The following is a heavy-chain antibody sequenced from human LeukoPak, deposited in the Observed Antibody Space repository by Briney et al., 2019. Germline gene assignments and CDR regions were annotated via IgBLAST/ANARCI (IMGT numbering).Heavy chain of an antibody. CDR2: INSDGSST. CDR1: GVTFSSYW. Sequence: GGSLRLSCAASGVTFSSYWMHWVRQAPGKGLVWVSRINSDGSSTSYADSVKGRFTISRDNAKNTLYLQMSSLRAEDTAVYYCARRTVVGTLDYWGQGTLVTVSS. CDR3: ARRTVVGTLDY. V-gene: IGHV3-74*01. D-gene: IGHD6-13*01. J-gene: IGHJ4*02.